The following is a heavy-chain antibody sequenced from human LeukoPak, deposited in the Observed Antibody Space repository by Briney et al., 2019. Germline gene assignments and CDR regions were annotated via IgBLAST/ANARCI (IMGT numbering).Heavy chain of an antibody. J-gene: IGHJ4*02. CDR1: GGSISSYY. D-gene: IGHD3-22*01. CDR2: IYYSGST. CDR3: ASSYYDSGGYYRVDY. Sequence: SETLSLTCSVSGGSISSYYWSWIRQPPGKRLEWIGYIYYSGSTNYNPSLKSRVTVSVDTSKNQFSLKLSSVTAADTAVYYCASSYYDSGGYYRVDYWGQGTLVSVSS. V-gene: IGHV4-59*01.